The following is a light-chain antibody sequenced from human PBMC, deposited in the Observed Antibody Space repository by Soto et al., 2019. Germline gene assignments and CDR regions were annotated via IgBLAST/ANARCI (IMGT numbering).Light chain of an antibody. CDR2: GAT. J-gene: IGKJ4*01. CDR3: QQYCSAPLT. CDR1: QSISSSY. Sequence: DIVLTQSPGTLALSPGERATLSCRASQSISSSYLAWVQQKPGQAPRLLIYGATSRATGIPDRFSGSESGTDFTLTISRLEPEDFAVYYCQQYCSAPLTFGEGTKLEIK. V-gene: IGKV3-20*01.